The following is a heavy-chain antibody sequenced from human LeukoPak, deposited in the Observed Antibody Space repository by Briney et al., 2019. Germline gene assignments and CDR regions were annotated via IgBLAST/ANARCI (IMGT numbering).Heavy chain of an antibody. J-gene: IGHJ3*01. D-gene: IGHD6-19*01. Sequence: PGRSLRLSCAASGFTFSSYGMHWVRQAPGKGLQWVAVISYDGSSEYYADSVKGRFTISRDNSKNTLYLQVNSLRAEDTAVYYCAKDSDIAVAGTDDAFDLWGQGTMVTVSS. CDR1: GFTFSSYG. V-gene: IGHV3-30*18. CDR3: AKDSDIAVAGTDDAFDL. CDR2: ISYDGSSE.